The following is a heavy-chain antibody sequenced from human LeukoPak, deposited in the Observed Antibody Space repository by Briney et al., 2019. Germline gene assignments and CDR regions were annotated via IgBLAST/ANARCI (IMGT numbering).Heavy chain of an antibody. Sequence: GGSLRLSCAASGFTFSSYNMNWARQAPGKGLEWVSSITSSSSYIYYADSVKGRFTISRDNAKNSLYLQMNSLRAEDTAVYYCARTRLSRGYSYGYGYYFDYWGQGTLVTVSS. CDR2: ITSSSSYI. D-gene: IGHD5-18*01. J-gene: IGHJ4*02. CDR3: ARTRLSRGYSYGYGYYFDY. CDR1: GFTFSSYN. V-gene: IGHV3-21*04.